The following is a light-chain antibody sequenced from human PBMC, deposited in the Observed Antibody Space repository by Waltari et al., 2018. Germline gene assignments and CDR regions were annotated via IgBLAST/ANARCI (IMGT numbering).Light chain of an antibody. Sequence: EIVLTQSPCTLSLSPGDRATLSCRASQSVGRTLAWYQQKPGQAPSLVIYGASIRATGIPDRFSGSGSGTDFSLTISRLEPEDFAVYYCQHYVALPVTFGQGTKVEIK. V-gene: IGKV3-20*01. CDR3: QHYVALPVT. CDR1: QSVGRT. CDR2: GAS. J-gene: IGKJ1*01.